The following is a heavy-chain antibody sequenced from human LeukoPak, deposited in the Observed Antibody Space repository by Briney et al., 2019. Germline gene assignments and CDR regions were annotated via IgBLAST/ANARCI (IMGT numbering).Heavy chain of an antibody. CDR1: GFTFSSYA. V-gene: IGHV3-23*01. D-gene: IGHD6-13*01. CDR2: ISGSGGST. Sequence: GGSLRLSCAASGFTFSSYAMSWVRQAPGKGLEWVSAISGSGGSTYYAESVQGRFTISRDNSKNTLYLQMNSLRAEDTAVYYCAKVSYSRSWYGAFDIWGQGTMVTVSS. J-gene: IGHJ3*02. CDR3: AKVSYSRSWYGAFDI.